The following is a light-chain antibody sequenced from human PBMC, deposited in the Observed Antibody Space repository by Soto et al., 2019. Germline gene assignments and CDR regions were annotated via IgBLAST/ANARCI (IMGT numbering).Light chain of an antibody. CDR1: QTISRN. CDR3: QQSYSLPYT. CDR2: VVS. J-gene: IGKJ2*01. V-gene: IGKV1-39*01. Sequence: DIQLTQSPSSLSASVGDRVTITCRAGQTISRNLNWYQQKPGEAPKLLMYVVSSLQGGVPSRFSGSESGTDYTLTISSLQPDDFATYYCQQSYSLPYTFGQGTKLEIK.